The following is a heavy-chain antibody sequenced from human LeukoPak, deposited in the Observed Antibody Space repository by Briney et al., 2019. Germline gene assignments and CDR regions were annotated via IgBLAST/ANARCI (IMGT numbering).Heavy chain of an antibody. V-gene: IGHV3-7*04. J-gene: IGHJ4*02. CDR3: ARDFRNSYGPTSYYFDY. D-gene: IGHD5-18*01. CDR1: GFTFSNYW. CDR2: IKQDGSEM. Sequence: GGSLRLSCAASGFTFSNYWMNWVRQAPGKGLEWVANIKQDGSEMYSVDSVKGRFTTSRDNAKNSLYLQMNSLRAEDTAVYYCARDFRNSYGPTSYYFDYWGQGTLVTVSS.